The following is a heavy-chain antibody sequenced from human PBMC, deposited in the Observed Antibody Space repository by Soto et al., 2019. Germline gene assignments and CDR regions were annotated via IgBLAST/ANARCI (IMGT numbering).Heavy chain of an antibody. CDR1: GYTFTSYG. V-gene: IGHV1-18*01. Sequence: ASVKVSFKASGYTFTSYGISWVRQAPGQGLEWMGWISAYNGNTNYAQKLQGRVTMTTDTSTSTAYMELRSLRSDDTAVDYCASDVSGSHFDYWGQGTLVTGSS. D-gene: IGHD3-16*01. J-gene: IGHJ4*02. CDR2: ISAYNGNT. CDR3: ASDVSGSHFDY.